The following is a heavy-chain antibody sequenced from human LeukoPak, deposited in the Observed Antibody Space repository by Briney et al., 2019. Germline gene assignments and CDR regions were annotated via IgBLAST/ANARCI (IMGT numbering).Heavy chain of an antibody. CDR2: IKQDGSGK. D-gene: IGHD2-2*01. Sequence: GGSLRLSCAASGFTFSSYWMSRVRQAPGKGLEWVANIKQDGSGKYYVDSVKGRFTISRDNAKNSLYLQMNSLRAEDTAVYYCAKALNVVVPAAPIYYYYGMDVWGQGTTVTVSS. V-gene: IGHV3-7*01. CDR1: GFTFSSYW. CDR3: AKALNVVVPAAPIYYYYGMDV. J-gene: IGHJ6*02.